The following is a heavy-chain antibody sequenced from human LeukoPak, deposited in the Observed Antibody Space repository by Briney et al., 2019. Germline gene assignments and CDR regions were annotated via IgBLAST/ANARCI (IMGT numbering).Heavy chain of an antibody. CDR2: ISGSGGST. CDR3: AKDQFSSGLNWFDP. Sequence: GGSLRLSCAAFGFTFSSFAISWVRQAPGKGLEWVSAISGSGGSTYYADSVKGRFTISRDNSKNTLYLQMNSLRAEDTAVYYCAKDQFSSGLNWFDPWGQGTLVTVSS. CDR1: GFTFSSFA. V-gene: IGHV3-23*01. J-gene: IGHJ5*02. D-gene: IGHD6-19*01.